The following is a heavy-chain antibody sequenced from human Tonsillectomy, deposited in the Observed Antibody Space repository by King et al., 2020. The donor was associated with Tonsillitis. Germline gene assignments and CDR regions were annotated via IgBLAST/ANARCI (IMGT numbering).Heavy chain of an antibody. D-gene: IGHD3-10*01. CDR2: IWYNGNNK. V-gene: IGHV3-33*08. CDR1: GFTFSSYG. Sequence: VQLVESGGGVVQPGRSLRLSCAASGFTFSSYGMHWARQAPGKGLEWVAVIWYNGNNKYYADSVKGRFTISRDNSKNTLYLQMNSLIAEDTAVYFCARDGPNYYYMDVWGKGTTVTVSS. CDR3: ARDGPNYYYMDV. J-gene: IGHJ6*03.